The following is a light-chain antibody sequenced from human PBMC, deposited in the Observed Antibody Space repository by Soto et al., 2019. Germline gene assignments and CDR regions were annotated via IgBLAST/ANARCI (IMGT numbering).Light chain of an antibody. CDR1: QGVSVN. CDR2: DAS. Sequence: EIVMTQSPPTLSVSPGERATLSCRASQGVSVNLAWYQQKPGQATRLLIYDASTRATGVPARFSGSGSGTEFTLTISSLQYEDFALYYCQQYNNWWTFGQGTKVEIK. J-gene: IGKJ1*01. CDR3: QQYNNWWT. V-gene: IGKV3-15*01.